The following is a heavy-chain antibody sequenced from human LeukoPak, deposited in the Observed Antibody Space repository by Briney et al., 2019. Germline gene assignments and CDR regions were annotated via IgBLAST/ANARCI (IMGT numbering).Heavy chain of an antibody. J-gene: IGHJ4*02. V-gene: IGHV3-21*01. CDR2: ISSSSSYI. Sequence: AGGSLRLSCAASGFTFSSYSMNWVRQAPGKGLEWVSSISSSSSYIYYADSVKGRFTISRDNAKNSLYLQMNSLRAEDTAVYYCARVGMYYYDTSAYFPFDYWGQGTLVTVSS. CDR3: ARVGMYYYDTSAYFPFDY. D-gene: IGHD3-22*01. CDR1: GFTFSSYS.